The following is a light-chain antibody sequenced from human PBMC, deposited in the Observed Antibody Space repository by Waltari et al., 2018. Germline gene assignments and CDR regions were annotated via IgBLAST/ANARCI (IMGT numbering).Light chain of an antibody. CDR1: QSVLYNSDNKNY. J-gene: IGKJ1*01. Sequence: DIVMTQSPDSLAVSLGERATINCKSNQSVLYNSDNKNYLAWFQQKTGQPPKLLIYWASTRESGVPDRFSGSGSGTDFTLTISSLQAEDVAVYYCQQYYSTLWTFGQGTKVEIK. CDR3: QQYYSTLWT. CDR2: WAS. V-gene: IGKV4-1*01.